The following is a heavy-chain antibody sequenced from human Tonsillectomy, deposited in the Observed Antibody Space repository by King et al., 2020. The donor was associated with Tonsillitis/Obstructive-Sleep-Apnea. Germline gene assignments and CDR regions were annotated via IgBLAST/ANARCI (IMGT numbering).Heavy chain of an antibody. CDR1: GYSFTTYW. CDR3: ARFDSYGMDV. CDR2: IDPSDSYT. V-gene: IGHV5-10-1*03. Sequence: QLVQSGAEVKKPGESLRISCKGSGYSFTTYWIIWVRQMPGKGLEWMGRIDPSDSYTNSRPSFQGHVTISADKSISTANLQWGSLQASDTATYYCARFDSYGMDVWGQGTTVTVSS. J-gene: IGHJ6*02.